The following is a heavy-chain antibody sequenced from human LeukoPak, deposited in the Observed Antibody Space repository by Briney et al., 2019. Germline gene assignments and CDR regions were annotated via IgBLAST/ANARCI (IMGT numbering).Heavy chain of an antibody. CDR2: ISYDGSDK. V-gene: IGHV3-30*03. J-gene: IGHJ3*02. CDR1: GFTISTYG. D-gene: IGHD3-22*01. CDR3: ARVLRDYDSRAYDAFDI. Sequence: PGGSLRLSCAASGFTISTYGMHWVRQAPGKGLEGVALISYDGSDKYYADSVKGRFTISRDNSKNTLYLQMNSLRAEDTAVYYCARVLRDYDSRAYDAFDIWGQGTMVTVSS.